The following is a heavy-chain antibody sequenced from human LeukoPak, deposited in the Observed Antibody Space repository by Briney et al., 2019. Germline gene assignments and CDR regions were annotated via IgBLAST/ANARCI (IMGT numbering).Heavy chain of an antibody. D-gene: IGHD6-13*01. V-gene: IGHV1-24*01. CDR1: GYTLTKLS. Sequence: ASVKVSCKVSGYTLTKLSMHWVRQAPGNGREGVGGFDPEDGETIYAQKFQGRVTMTEDTSTDTAYMELSSLRSEDTAVYYCATVIAAAGDSYYFDYWGQGTLVTVSS. J-gene: IGHJ4*02. CDR3: ATVIAAAGDSYYFDY. CDR2: FDPEDGET.